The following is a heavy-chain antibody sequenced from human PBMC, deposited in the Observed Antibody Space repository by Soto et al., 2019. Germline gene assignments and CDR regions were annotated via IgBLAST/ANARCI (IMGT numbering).Heavy chain of an antibody. D-gene: IGHD6-13*01. CDR2: INDSGGAT. V-gene: IGHV3-23*01. CDR3: GKGGCSTYDYFMDV. J-gene: IGHJ6*03. CDR1: GYTFSSYA. Sequence: EVQVLESGGGLLQPGGSLRLSCAASGYTFSSYAMSWVRQAPGKWLEWVASINDSGGATNYAESVKGRFTISRDNSKNTVYSKMDRQRPVDSAVYDGGKGGCSTYDYFMDVWGKGTTVTVSS.